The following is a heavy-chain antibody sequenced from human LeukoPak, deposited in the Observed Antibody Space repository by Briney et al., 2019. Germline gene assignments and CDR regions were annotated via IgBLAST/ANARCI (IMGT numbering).Heavy chain of an antibody. D-gene: IGHD3-22*01. CDR3: ARANYYDRSGYSRGAFDI. Sequence: SQTLSLTCTVSGGSISSNTYYWNWIRQPAGKGLEWIGRFYPSGSTNYNPSLKSRVTISVDTSKNQFSLKLSSVTAADTAVYYCARANYYDRSGYSRGAFDIWGQGTMVIVSS. CDR2: FYPSGST. CDR1: GGSISSNTYY. V-gene: IGHV4-61*02. J-gene: IGHJ3*02.